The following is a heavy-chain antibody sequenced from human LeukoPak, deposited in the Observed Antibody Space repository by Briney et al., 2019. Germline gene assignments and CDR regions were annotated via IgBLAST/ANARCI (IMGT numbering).Heavy chain of an antibody. D-gene: IGHD4-23*01. Sequence: ASVKVSCKASGYTFTNYGISWLRQAPGQGLEWMGWISAYNGNTNYAQRLQGRVTMTTDTSTSTAYMELRSLRSDDTAVYYCARQGYGGNPQGAADYWGQGTLVTVSS. J-gene: IGHJ4*02. CDR1: GYTFTNYG. CDR2: ISAYNGNT. V-gene: IGHV1-18*01. CDR3: ARQGYGGNPQGAADY.